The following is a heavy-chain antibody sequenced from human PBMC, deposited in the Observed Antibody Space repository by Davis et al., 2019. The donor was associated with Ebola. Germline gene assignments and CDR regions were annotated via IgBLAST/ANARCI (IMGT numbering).Heavy chain of an antibody. CDR3: AKESGSGYGDFPSNYFEY. V-gene: IGHV3-53*01. CDR2: VYSGGRT. J-gene: IGHJ4*02. Sequence: GESLKISCAASGISVNTNYMSWVRQAPGTGLEWVSAVYSGGRTYYADSVKGRFTISRDNDKNSLHLQMNSLRAEDTAIYYCAKESGSGYGDFPSNYFEYWGQGTLVTVSS. CDR1: GISVNTNY. D-gene: IGHD4-17*01.